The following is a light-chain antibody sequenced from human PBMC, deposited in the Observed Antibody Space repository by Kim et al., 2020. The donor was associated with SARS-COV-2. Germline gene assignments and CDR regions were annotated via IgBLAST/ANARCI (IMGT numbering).Light chain of an antibody. Sequence: ASVGNSVTLPRRASQSVNSYLSWYQQNPGKAPNPLICDASTVQNEVPSVFSGSGSGTEFTLPLRSLHPHDFAAYYCQQYIAFPFSFGQGNKLEL. CDR2: DAS. CDR1: QSVNSY. J-gene: IGKJ2*03. CDR3: QQYIAFPFS. V-gene: IGKV1-5*01.